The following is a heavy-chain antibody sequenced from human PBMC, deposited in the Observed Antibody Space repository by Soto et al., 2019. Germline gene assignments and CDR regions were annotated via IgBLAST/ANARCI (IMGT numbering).Heavy chain of an antibody. D-gene: IGHD4-17*01. V-gene: IGHV1-69*13. J-gene: IGHJ5*02. Sequence: SVKVSCKASGGTFSSYAISWVRQAPGQGLEWMGGIIPIFGTANYAQKFQGRVTITADESTSTAYMELSSLRSEDTAVYYCARSNYGGNSRKFDPWGQGTLVPVSS. CDR2: IIPIFGTA. CDR1: GGTFSSYA. CDR3: ARSNYGGNSRKFDP.